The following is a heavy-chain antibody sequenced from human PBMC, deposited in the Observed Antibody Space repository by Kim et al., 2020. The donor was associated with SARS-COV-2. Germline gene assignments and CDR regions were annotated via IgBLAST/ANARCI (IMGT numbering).Heavy chain of an antibody. CDR3: TTDGYSSSLTDY. CDR1: GFTFSNAW. V-gene: IGHV3-15*01. CDR2: IKSKTDGGTT. J-gene: IGHJ4*02. Sequence: GGSLRLSCAASGFTFSNAWMSWVRQAPGKGLEWVGRIKSKTDGGTTDYAAPVKGRFTIPRDDSKNTLYLQMNSLKTEDTAVYYCTTDGYSSSLTDYWGQGTLVTVSS. D-gene: IGHD6-13*01.